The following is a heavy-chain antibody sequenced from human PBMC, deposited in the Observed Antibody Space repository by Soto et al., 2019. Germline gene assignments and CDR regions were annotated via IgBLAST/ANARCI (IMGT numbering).Heavy chain of an antibody. V-gene: IGHV1-18*01. CDR1: GYTFTSYG. Sequence: QVQLVQSGAEVKKPGASVKVSCKASGYTFTSYGISWVRQAPGQGLQWMGWISAYNGNTNYAQKLQGRVTMTTDTXXXXXXXXXXXXXXXXXXXXXCAREYYYGSGPWYWGQGTLVTVSS. D-gene: IGHD3-10*01. CDR3: AREYYYGSGPWY. CDR2: ISAYNGNT. J-gene: IGHJ4*02.